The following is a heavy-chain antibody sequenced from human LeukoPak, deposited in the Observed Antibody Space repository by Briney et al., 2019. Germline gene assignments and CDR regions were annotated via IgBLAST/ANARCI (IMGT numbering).Heavy chain of an antibody. V-gene: IGHV3-11*04. Sequence: GGSLRLSCAASGFSFSDYYMSWMRQAPGKGLEWVSYISKSGDTTYYADSVKGRFTISRDNAKNSLYLQMNSLRAEDTAVYYCAKDGEAYCSGGSCYANNWFGPWGQGTLVAVSS. CDR1: GFSFSDYY. CDR2: ISKSGDTT. CDR3: AKDGEAYCSGGSCYANNWFGP. D-gene: IGHD2-15*01. J-gene: IGHJ5*02.